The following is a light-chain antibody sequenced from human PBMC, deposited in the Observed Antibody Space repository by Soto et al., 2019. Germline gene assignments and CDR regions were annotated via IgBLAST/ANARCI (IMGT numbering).Light chain of an antibody. J-gene: IGKJ1*01. V-gene: IGKV1-5*03. CDR1: QTISSW. CDR2: KAS. Sequence: DIQMTQSPSTLSGSVGDRVTITCRASQTISSWLAWYQQKPGKAPKLLIYKASTLKSGVPSRLSGGGSGTEYTLTISSLQPDDFATYYCQHYNSYSEAFGQGTKVELK. CDR3: QHYNSYSEA.